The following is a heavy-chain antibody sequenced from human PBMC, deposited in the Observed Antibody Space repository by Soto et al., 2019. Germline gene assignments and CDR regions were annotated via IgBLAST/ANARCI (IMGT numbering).Heavy chain of an antibody. D-gene: IGHD1-26*01. CDR3: ARRSRVVAAPSQPSYYFDY. V-gene: IGHV4-34*01. Sequence: PSETLSLTCAVSGGSFSGYYWSWIRQPPGKGLEWIGEINHSGSTNYNPSLKSRVTISVDTSKNQFSLKLSSVTAADTAVYYCARRSRVVAAPSQPSYYFDYWGQGTLVTVSS. J-gene: IGHJ4*02. CDR2: INHSGST. CDR1: GGSFSGYY.